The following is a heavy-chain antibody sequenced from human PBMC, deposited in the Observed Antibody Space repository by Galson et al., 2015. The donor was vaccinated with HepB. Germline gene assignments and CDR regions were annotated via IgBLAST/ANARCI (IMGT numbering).Heavy chain of an antibody. D-gene: IGHD1-26*01. CDR3: ARDPGSYYYYYYMDV. CDR2: INPSGGST. V-gene: IGHV1-46*01. CDR1: GYTFTSYH. J-gene: IGHJ6*03. Sequence: SVKVSCKASGYTFTSYHMHWVRQAPGQGLEWMGIINPSGGSTSYAQKFQGRVTMTRDTSTSTVYMELSSLRSEDTAVYYCARDPGSYYYYYYMDVWGKGTTVTVSS.